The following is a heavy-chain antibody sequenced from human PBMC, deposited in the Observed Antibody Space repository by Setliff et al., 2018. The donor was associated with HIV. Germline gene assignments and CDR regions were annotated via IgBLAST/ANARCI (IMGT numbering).Heavy chain of an antibody. CDR1: GYTFTGYF. V-gene: IGHV1-2*06. D-gene: IGHD2-8*01. J-gene: IGHJ3*02. Sequence: ASVKVSCKASGYTFTGYFIHWVRQAPGQGLEWMGRIIPNSAGTNYAQKFQGRVTMTRDTSISTAYMELSRLRSDDTAVYYCATKVYCTNGVCLDAFDIWCQWTMVTVSS. CDR2: IIPNSAGT. CDR3: ATKVYCTNGVCLDAFDI.